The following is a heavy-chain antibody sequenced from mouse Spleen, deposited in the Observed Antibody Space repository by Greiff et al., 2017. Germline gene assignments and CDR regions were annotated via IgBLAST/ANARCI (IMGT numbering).Heavy chain of an antibody. CDR3: ARDDDYYAMDY. Sequence: EVMLVESGGGLVKPGGSLKLSCAASGFTFSDYYMYWVRQTPEKRLEWVATISDGGSYTYYPDSVTGRFTISRDNAKNTLYLEMSSLRSEDTAMYYCARDDDYYAMDYWGQGTSVTVSS. D-gene: IGHD2-3*01. J-gene: IGHJ4*01. CDR2: ISDGGSYT. V-gene: IGHV5-4*02. CDR1: GFTFSDYY.